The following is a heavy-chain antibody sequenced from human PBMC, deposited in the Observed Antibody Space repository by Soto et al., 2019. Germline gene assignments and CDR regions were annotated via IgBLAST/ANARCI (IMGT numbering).Heavy chain of an antibody. Sequence: SETLSLTCAVSGDPISSDKWWSKIRQPPGKGLQWIGEIYHSGSTKYNPSLKSRVIISVDKSKNQFSLKLSSVTDADTAVYYCARGETQQQRDYWGQGTLVT. CDR2: IYHSGST. J-gene: IGHJ4*02. V-gene: IGHV4-4*02. D-gene: IGHD6-13*01. CDR3: ARGETQQQRDY. CDR1: GDPISSDKW.